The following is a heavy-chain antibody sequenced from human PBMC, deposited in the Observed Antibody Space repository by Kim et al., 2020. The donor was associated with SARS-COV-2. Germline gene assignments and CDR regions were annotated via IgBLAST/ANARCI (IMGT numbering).Heavy chain of an antibody. CDR3: ARHLWGGVAVVPVTMGFDP. J-gene: IGHJ5*02. CDR2: IYYSGST. D-gene: IGHD2-2*01. V-gene: IGHV4-39*01. CDR1: GGSISRSNYY. Sequence: SETLSLTCTVSGGSISRSNYYWGWIRQPPGNGLEWIGSIYYSGSTYYNPSLKSRVTISVDTSKNQFSLKLSSVTAADTAVYYCARHLWGGVAVVPVTMGFDPWGQGTLVTVSS.